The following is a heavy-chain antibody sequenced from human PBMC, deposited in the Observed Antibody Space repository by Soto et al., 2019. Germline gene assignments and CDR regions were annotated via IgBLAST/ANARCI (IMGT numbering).Heavy chain of an antibody. D-gene: IGHD3-10*01. Sequence: LSLSCAASGFTFSSYLMSWFRQAPGKGLEWVANIKQDGSEKYYVDSLKGRFTISRDNAKNSLYLQMNSLRAEDTAVYYCTTDTSLFTMVRGGTRWGAFDXWGQGTRVTVS. CDR3: TTDTSLFTMVRGGTRWGAFDX. J-gene: IGHJ3*02. V-gene: IGHV3-7*03. CDR1: GFTFSSYL. CDR2: IKQDGSEK.